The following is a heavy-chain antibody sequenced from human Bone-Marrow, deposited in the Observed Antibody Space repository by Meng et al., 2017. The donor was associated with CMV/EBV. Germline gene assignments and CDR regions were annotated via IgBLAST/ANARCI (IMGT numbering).Heavy chain of an antibody. Sequence: GGSLRLSCAASGFAFGSYAMSWVRQAPGKGLEWVSGIIGSGGSTYYADSVKGRFTISRDNSKNTLYLKMNSLRAEATAVDYCAKDWGRGGRDPGYWGQGTLVTVSP. CDR1: GFAFGSYA. CDR2: IIGSGGST. CDR3: AKDWGRGGRDPGY. V-gene: IGHV3-23*01. J-gene: IGHJ4*02. D-gene: IGHD5-24*01.